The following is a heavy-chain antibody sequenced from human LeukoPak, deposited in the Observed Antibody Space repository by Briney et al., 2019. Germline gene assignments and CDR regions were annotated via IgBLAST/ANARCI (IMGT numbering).Heavy chain of an antibody. CDR1: GGSLIGDY. CDR3: ARTTGMRHLDY. Sequence: SETLSLTCAVYGGSLIGDYWSLIRQSPGKGLEWIGEIDHSGGTTYNPSLKSRFTISIDTSKNQFSLKVTSVTAADTAVYYCARTTGMRHLDYWGQGALVTVSS. D-gene: IGHD3-3*02. V-gene: IGHV4-34*01. J-gene: IGHJ4*02. CDR2: IDHSGGT.